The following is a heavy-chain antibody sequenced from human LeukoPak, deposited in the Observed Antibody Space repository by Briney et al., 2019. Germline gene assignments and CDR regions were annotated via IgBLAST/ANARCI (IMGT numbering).Heavy chain of an antibody. CDR3: ARGPSSGYDLDY. D-gene: IGHD5-12*01. CDR2: INHSGST. Sequence: SETLSLTCAVYGGSFSGYYWSWIRQPPGKGLEWIGEINHSGSTNYNPSLKSRVTISGDTSKNQFSLKLSSVTAADTAVYYCARGPSSGYDLDYWGQGTLVTVSS. J-gene: IGHJ4*02. CDR1: GGSFSGYY. V-gene: IGHV4-34*01.